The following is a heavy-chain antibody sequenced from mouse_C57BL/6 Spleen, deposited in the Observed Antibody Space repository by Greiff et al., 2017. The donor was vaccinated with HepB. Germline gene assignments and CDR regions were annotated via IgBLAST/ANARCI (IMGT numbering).Heavy chain of an antibody. CDR2: ISSGGSYT. J-gene: IGHJ2*01. D-gene: IGHD2-4*01. CDR3: ARQPYDYPFDY. V-gene: IGHV5-6*01. CDR1: GFTFSSYG. Sequence: EVQLVESGGDLVKPGGSLKLSCAASGFTFSSYGMSWVRQTPDKRLEWVATISSGGSYTYYPDSVKGRFTISRDNAKYTLYLQMSSLKSEDTAMYYCARQPYDYPFDYWGQGTTLTVSS.